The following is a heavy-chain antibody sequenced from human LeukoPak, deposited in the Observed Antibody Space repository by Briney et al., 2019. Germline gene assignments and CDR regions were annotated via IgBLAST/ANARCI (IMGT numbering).Heavy chain of an antibody. V-gene: IGHV1-2*02. CDR1: GYTFTGYY. CDR3: ARAIPAATYYMDV. D-gene: IGHD2-2*01. CDR2: INPNSGGT. J-gene: IGHJ6*03. Sequence: ASVKVSCKASGYTFTGYYMHWVRQAPGQGLEWMGWINPNSGGTNYAQKFQGRVTMTRDTSIGTAYMELSRLRSDDTAVYYCARAIPAATYYMDVWGKGTTVTVSS.